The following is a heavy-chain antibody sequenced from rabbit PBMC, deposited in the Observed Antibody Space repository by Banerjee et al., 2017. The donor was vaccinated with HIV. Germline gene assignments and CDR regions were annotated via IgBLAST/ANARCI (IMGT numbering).Heavy chain of an antibody. CDR3: ARSSSGDYYWDL. CDR1: GFSFSSSYF. J-gene: IGHJ6*01. Sequence: QSLEESGGDLVKPGASLTLTCTASGFSFSSSYFMCWVRQAPGKGLEWIACIGTSGGRTYYASWVNGRFTISKTSSTVDLKMTSLTAADTATYFCARSSSGDYYWDLWGPGTLVTVS. V-gene: IGHV1S40*01. D-gene: IGHD1-1*01. CDR2: IGTSGGRT.